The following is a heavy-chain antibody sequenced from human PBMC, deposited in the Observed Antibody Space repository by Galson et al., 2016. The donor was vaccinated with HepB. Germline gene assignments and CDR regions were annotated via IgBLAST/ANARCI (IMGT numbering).Heavy chain of an antibody. CDR2: INGDNGNT. J-gene: IGHJ6*02. D-gene: IGHD3-22*01. Sequence: SVKVSCKGTGYTFTSYGVSWVRQAPGQGLEWMGWINGDNGNTIYIEKSQGRVTMTTDTSTNTVYMEVRSLRADDTAVYYCARDALYYSEGRGPSNGGPPIYYYGMDVWGQGTTVTVSS. CDR3: ARDALYYSEGRGPSNGGPPIYYYGMDV. V-gene: IGHV1-18*04. CDR1: GYTFTSYG.